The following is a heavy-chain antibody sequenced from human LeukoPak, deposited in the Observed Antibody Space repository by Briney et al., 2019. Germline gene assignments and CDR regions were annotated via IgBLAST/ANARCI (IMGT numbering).Heavy chain of an antibody. J-gene: IGHJ6*03. Sequence: ASVKVSCKVSGYTLTELSMHWVRQAPGKGLEWMGGFDPEDGETIYAQKFQGRVTMTEDTSTDTAYMELSSLRSEDTAVYYCATDVITMVRGVKYYYYMDVWGKGTTVTVSS. CDR3: ATDVITMVRGVKYYYYMDV. D-gene: IGHD3-10*01. V-gene: IGHV1-24*01. CDR1: GYTLTELS. CDR2: FDPEDGET.